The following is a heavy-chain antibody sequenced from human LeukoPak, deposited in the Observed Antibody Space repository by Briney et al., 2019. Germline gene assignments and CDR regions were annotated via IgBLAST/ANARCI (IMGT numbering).Heavy chain of an antibody. J-gene: IGHJ4*02. Sequence: PVGSLRLSCAASGFIFSSYSMHWVRQAPGKGLEYVSVISPDGTKAYYTNSVRGRFTISRDNSKNALYLQMGSLRDEDTAMYFCAREQPAGSTDYWGQGTLVTVSS. CDR3: AREQPAGSTDY. CDR2: ISPDGTKA. D-gene: IGHD2-2*01. V-gene: IGHV3-64*01. CDR1: GFIFSSYS.